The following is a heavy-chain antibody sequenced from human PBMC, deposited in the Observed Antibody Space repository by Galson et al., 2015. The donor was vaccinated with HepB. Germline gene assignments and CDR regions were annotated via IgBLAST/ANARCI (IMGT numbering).Heavy chain of an antibody. CDR2: IIPILGIA. CDR3: ARDATVTTSLYYFDY. CDR1: GGTFSSYA. V-gene: IGHV1-69*04. D-gene: IGHD4-17*01. Sequence: SVKVSCKASGGTFSSYAISWVRQAPGQGLEWMGRIIPILGIANYAQKFQGRVTITADKSTSTAYMELSSLRSEDTAVYYCARDATVTTSLYYFDYWGQGTLVTVSS. J-gene: IGHJ4*02.